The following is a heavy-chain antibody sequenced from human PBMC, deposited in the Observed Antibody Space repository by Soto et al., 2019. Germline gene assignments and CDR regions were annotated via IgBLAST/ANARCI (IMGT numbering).Heavy chain of an antibody. V-gene: IGHV4-39*01. CDR2: IYYSGNT. J-gene: IGHJ5*02. CDR3: AIVGVAPIQPGTKCFDP. Sequence: KGLEWIGSIYYSGNTYYNPSLKSRVTISVDTSKNQFSLKVSSVTAADTAMYYCAIVGVAPIQPGTKCFDPWSQG. D-gene: IGHD5-12*01.